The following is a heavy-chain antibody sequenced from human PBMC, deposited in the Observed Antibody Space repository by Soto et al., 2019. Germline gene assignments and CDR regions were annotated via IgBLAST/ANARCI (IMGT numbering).Heavy chain of an antibody. D-gene: IGHD4-17*01. CDR1: GFTVSSNY. J-gene: IGHJ6*02. CDR2: IYSGGST. CDR3: ARDSTVLGYGMDV. Sequence: GGSLRLSCAASGFTVSSNYMSWVRQAPRKGLEWVSVIYSGGSTYYADSVKGRFTISRDNSKNTLYLQMNSLRAEDTAVYDCARDSTVLGYGMDVWGQGTTVTVSS. V-gene: IGHV3-66*01.